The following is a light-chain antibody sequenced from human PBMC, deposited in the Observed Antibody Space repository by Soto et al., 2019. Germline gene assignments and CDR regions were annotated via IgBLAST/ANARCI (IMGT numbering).Light chain of an antibody. CDR2: DAS. CDR3: QQRSNWPKT. V-gene: IGKV3-11*01. Sequence: DIVLTQSPATLSLSPGERATLSCRASQSVSSYLAWYQQKPGQAPRLLIYDASNRATGIPARFSGSGSGTDFTHTISSLEPEDFAVYYCQQRSNWPKTFGQGTKVDIK. J-gene: IGKJ1*01. CDR1: QSVSSY.